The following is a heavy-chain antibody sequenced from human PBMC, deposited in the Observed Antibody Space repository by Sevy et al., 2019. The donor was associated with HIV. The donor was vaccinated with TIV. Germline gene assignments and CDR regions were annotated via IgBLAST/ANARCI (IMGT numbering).Heavy chain of an antibody. Sequence: GESLKISCKGSGYSFTSYWIGWVRQMPGKGLEWMGIIYPGDSDTRYSPSFQGQVTISADKSISTAYPQWSSLKASDTAMYYCARVGAPRRGYYYYGMDVWGQGTTVTVSS. CDR1: GYSFTSYW. CDR3: ARVGAPRRGYYYYGMDV. D-gene: IGHD3-10*01. CDR2: IYPGDSDT. J-gene: IGHJ6*02. V-gene: IGHV5-51*01.